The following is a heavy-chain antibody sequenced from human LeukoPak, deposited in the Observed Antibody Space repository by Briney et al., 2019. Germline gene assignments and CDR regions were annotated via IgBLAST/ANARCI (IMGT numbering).Heavy chain of an antibody. Sequence: PGGSLRLSCAASGFTFSSYAMSWVRQAPGKGLEWVSAISGSGGSTYYADSVKGRFTISRDNSKNTLYLQMNSLRAEDTAVYYCAKLSWDGLLWFGAPSGSYGMDVWGQGTTVTVSS. D-gene: IGHD3-10*01. V-gene: IGHV3-23*01. CDR1: GFTFSSYA. CDR3: AKLSWDGLLWFGAPSGSYGMDV. CDR2: ISGSGGST. J-gene: IGHJ6*02.